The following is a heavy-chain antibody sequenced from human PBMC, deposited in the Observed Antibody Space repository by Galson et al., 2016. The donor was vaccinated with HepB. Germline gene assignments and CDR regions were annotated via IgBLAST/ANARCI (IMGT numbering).Heavy chain of an antibody. CDR3: VITIVYSAAGTHYEAFDN. D-gene: IGHD6-13*01. CDR2: ITYDGRNR. V-gene: IGHV3-30*03. J-gene: IGHJ3*02. Sequence: SLRLSCAASGFSFTNYTMHWVRQAPGKGLEWVSVITYDGRNRFYADSVKGRFTIARDNSKSTLFLQMDSLRDDDTALYYCVITIVYSAAGTHYEAFDNWGQGTMFTVS. CDR1: GFSFTNYT.